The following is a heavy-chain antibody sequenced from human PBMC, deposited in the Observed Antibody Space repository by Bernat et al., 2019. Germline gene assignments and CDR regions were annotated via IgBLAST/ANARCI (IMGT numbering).Heavy chain of an antibody. CDR1: GYTFTSYA. J-gene: IGHJ5*02. D-gene: IGHD2-2*01. Sequence: QVQLVQSGAEVKKPGASVKVSCKASGYTFTSYAMHWVRQAPGQRLEWMGWINAGNGNTKYSQKFQGRVTITRDTSASTAYMELSSLRSEDTAVYYCARDRGYCSSTSCYADNWFDPWVQGTLVTVSS. CDR2: INAGNGNT. CDR3: ARDRGYCSSTSCYADNWFDP. V-gene: IGHV1-3*01.